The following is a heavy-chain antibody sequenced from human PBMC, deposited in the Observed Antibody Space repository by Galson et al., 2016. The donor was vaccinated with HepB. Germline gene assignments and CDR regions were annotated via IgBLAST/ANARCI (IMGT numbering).Heavy chain of an antibody. CDR2: IIPMFGTP. CDR1: GGTFSSFA. J-gene: IGHJ4*02. D-gene: IGHD3-10*01. CDR3: ASHTRGQYDSGRYEFNY. V-gene: IGHV1-69*13. Sequence: SVKVSCKASGGTFSSFAINWVRQAPGQGLEWMGGIIPMFGTPNYAQKFRGRVTVTADESTSTAHIELSSLRSQDTAVYYCASHTRGQYDSGRYEFNYWGQGTLVTVSS.